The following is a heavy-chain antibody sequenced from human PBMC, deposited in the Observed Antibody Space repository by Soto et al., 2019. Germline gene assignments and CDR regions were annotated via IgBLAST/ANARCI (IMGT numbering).Heavy chain of an antibody. CDR3: ARAKKGIAAAENWFDP. V-gene: IGHV4-31*03. J-gene: IGHJ5*02. Sequence: SETLSLTCTVSGGSISSGGYYWIWIRHHPGKGLEWIGCIYYSGSTYYNPSLKSRVTISVDTSKNQFSLKLSSVTAADTAAYYCARAKKGIAAAENWFDPWGQGTLVTVSS. D-gene: IGHD6-13*01. CDR2: IYYSGST. CDR1: GGSISSGGYY.